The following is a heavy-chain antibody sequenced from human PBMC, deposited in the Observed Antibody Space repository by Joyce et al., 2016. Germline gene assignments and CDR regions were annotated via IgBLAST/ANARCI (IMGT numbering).Heavy chain of an antibody. J-gene: IGHJ4*02. CDR2: INHGGST. V-gene: IGHV4-34*01. CDR3: ASLFPFDY. CDR1: GDSFRGHY. Sequence: QVQIQQWGAGLVKPSETLSLTCAVYGDSFRGHYWSWIRQSPGKGLEWSGDINHGGSTTYNPSLKSRVTMSVDTSKNQISLRLTSVTVADTAIYYCASLFPFDYWGQGTLVTVSS.